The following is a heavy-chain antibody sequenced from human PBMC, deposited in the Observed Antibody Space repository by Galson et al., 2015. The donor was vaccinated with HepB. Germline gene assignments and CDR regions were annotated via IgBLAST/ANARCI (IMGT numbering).Heavy chain of an antibody. Sequence: SVKVSCKASGYTFTSYGISWVRQAPGQGLEWMGWISAYNGNTNYAQKLQGRVTMTTDTSTSTAYMELRSLRSDDTAVYYCARGQALGTARGPMYYFDYWGQGTLVTVSS. V-gene: IGHV1-18*04. CDR1: GYTFTSYG. J-gene: IGHJ4*02. CDR3: ARGQALGTARGPMYYFDY. D-gene: IGHD3-10*01. CDR2: ISAYNGNT.